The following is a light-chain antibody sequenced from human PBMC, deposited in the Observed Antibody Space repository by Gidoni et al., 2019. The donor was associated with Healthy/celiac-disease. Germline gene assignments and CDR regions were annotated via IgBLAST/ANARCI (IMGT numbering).Light chain of an antibody. Sequence: DIQMTQSPSSLSASVGDRVTITCRASQSISSYLNWYQQKPVKAPKLLIYAASSLQSGVPSRFSGSGSGTDFTLTIISLQPEDFATYYCQQSYSTPSTFGQGTKVEIK. CDR1: QSISSY. V-gene: IGKV1-39*01. CDR3: QQSYSTPST. CDR2: AAS. J-gene: IGKJ1*01.